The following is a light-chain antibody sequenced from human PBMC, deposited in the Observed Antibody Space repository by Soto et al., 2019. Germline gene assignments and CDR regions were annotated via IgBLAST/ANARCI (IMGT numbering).Light chain of an antibody. V-gene: IGKV1-5*01. CDR3: QQYNRYSLYT. CDR2: DAS. CDR1: QSISSW. Sequence: DIQMTQSPSTLSASVGDRVTITCRASQSISSWLAWYQQKPGKAPKLLIYDASSLESGVPSRFSGSESGTEFTLTIRSLQPDDFATYDCQQYNRYSLYTFGQGNKWEIK. J-gene: IGKJ2*01.